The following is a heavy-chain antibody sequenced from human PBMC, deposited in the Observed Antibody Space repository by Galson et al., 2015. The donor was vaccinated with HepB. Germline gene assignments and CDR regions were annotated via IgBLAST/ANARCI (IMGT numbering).Heavy chain of an antibody. CDR2: IRSKAYGGTT. V-gene: IGHV3-49*03. J-gene: IGHJ4*02. D-gene: IGHD3-16*02. CDR1: GFTFGDYA. CDR3: TRDRGQSYYDYVWGSYRTGYFDY. Sequence: SLRLSCAASGFTFGDYAMSWFRQAPGKGLEWVGFIRSKAYGGTTEYAASVKGRFTISRDDSKSIAYLQMNSLKTEDTAVYYCTRDRGQSYYDYVWGSYRTGYFDYWGQGTLVTVSS.